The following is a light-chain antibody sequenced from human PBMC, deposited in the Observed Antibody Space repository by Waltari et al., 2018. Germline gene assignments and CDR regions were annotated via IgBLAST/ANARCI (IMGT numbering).Light chain of an antibody. CDR2: RNN. CDR3: QSADDSGNHVL. Sequence: SPGLTQPPSVSVSPGQTAIITCSGSELTDKYIYWFQQKSGQAPVVVIRRNNGRPAGIPDRFSASDSGTTGTLVISGVEAEDEADYYCQSADDSGNHVLFGGGTRLTVL. V-gene: IGLV3-25*03. CDR1: ELTDKY. J-gene: IGLJ2*01.